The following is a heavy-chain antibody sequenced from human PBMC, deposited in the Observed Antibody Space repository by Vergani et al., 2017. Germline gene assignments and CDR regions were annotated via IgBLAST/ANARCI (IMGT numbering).Heavy chain of an antibody. D-gene: IGHD2-2*01. CDR3: ARGYCSSTSCFNWFDP. J-gene: IGHJ5*02. Sequence: QLQLQESGSGLVKPSQTLSLTCAVFGGSISSGGYSWSWIRQPPGKGLEWFGYIFHSGSTYYNPSLKSRVTISVDRSRNQFSLKLSSVTAADTAVYYCARGYCSSTSCFNWFDPWGQGTLVTVSS. V-gene: IGHV4-30-2*01. CDR1: GGSISSGGYS. CDR2: IFHSGST.